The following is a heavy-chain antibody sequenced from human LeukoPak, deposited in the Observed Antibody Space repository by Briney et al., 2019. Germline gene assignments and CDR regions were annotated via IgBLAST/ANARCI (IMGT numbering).Heavy chain of an antibody. V-gene: IGHV4-39*01. Sequence: NAPETLSLTCTVSGGSISSSSYYWGWIRQPPGKGLEWIGSIYYSGSTYYNPSLKSRVTISVDTSKNQFSLKLSSVTAADTAVYYCARQLGYCSSTSCYADKVDYWGQGTLVTVSS. D-gene: IGHD2-2*01. CDR2: IYYSGST. CDR1: GGSISSSSYY. J-gene: IGHJ4*02. CDR3: ARQLGYCSSTSCYADKVDY.